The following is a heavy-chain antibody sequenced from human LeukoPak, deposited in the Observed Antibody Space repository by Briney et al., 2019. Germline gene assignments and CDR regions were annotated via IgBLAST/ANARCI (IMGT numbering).Heavy chain of an antibody. CDR2: IYSGGST. CDR3: ARGAPDYVWGSPTPFGY. V-gene: IGHV3-66*02. CDR1: GFTVSSNY. J-gene: IGHJ4*02. D-gene: IGHD3-16*01. Sequence: GGSLRLSCAASGFTVSSNYMSWVRQAPGKGLEWVSVIYSGGSTYYADSVKGRFTISRDKSKNTLYLKMNSLRAEDTAVYYCARGAPDYVWGSPTPFGYWGQGTLVTVSS.